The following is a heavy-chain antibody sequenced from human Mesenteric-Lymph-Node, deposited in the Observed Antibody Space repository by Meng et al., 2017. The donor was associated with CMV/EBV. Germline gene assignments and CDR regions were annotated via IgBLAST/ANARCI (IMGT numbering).Heavy chain of an antibody. V-gene: IGHV3-30*02. CDR3: AKSGYCSSTSCSRWGNWFDP. J-gene: IGHJ5*02. D-gene: IGHD2-2*01. Sequence: FSGYGMHWVRQAPGKGLEWVAFIRYDGTNRYYADSVKGRFTISRDKSKNTLDLQMSTLRAEDTALYYCAKSGYCSSTSCSRWGNWFDPWGQGTLVTVSS. CDR1: FSGYG. CDR2: IRYDGTNR.